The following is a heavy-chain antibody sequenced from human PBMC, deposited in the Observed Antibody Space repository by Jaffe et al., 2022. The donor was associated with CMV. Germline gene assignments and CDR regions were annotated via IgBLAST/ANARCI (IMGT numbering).Heavy chain of an antibody. Sequence: EVQLVESGGGLVQPGRSLRLSCAASGFTFDDYGMYWVRQGPGKGLEWVSGISWNSGSIGYADSVKGRFTISRDNAKNSLYLQMNSLRGEDTALYYCAKGRKLAVAGQIDYWGQGTLVTVSS. CDR3: AKGRKLAVAGQIDY. CDR2: ISWNSGSI. CDR1: GFTFDDYG. J-gene: IGHJ4*02. D-gene: IGHD6-19*01. V-gene: IGHV3-9*01.